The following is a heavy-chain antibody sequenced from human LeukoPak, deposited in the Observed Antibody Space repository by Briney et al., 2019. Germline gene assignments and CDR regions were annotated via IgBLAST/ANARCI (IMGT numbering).Heavy chain of an antibody. D-gene: IGHD5-12*01. CDR1: GFTFSSYG. CDR3: ATSGYSGYGIDY. Sequence: GGSLRLSCAASGFTFSSYGMHWVRQAPGKGLEWVANIKQDGSDTYSVDSVKGRFTISRDNAKNSLYLEMNSLRVEGTAVYYCATSGYSGYGIDYWGQGTLVAVSS. J-gene: IGHJ4*02. V-gene: IGHV3-7*03. CDR2: IKQDGSDT.